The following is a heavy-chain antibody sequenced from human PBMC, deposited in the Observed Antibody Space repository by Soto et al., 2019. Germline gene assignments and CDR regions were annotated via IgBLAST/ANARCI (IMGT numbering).Heavy chain of an antibody. J-gene: IGHJ2*01. V-gene: IGHV3-23*01. D-gene: IGHD2-15*01. Sequence: VGSLRLSCAASGFTFSSYAMTWVRQAPGKGLEWVSSISFSDGGTYYADSVKGRLTISRDNSKNTLFLQMNSLRVEDTAVYYCVKDDRILGRRYFDLWAVAPWSPSPQ. CDR2: ISFSDGGT. CDR1: GFTFSSYA. CDR3: VKDDRILGRRYFDL.